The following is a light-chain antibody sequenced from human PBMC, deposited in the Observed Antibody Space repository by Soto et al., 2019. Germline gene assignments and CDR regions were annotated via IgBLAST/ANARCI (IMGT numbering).Light chain of an antibody. CDR2: GAS. Sequence: EIVLTQSPGTLSLSPGERATLSCRASQSVSSSYLAWYQQKPGQAPRLLIYGASSRATGIPDRFSGSESGTDFTLTISRLEPEDFAVYYCQQYGSPFTFGPGTKVDIK. CDR3: QQYGSPFT. V-gene: IGKV3-20*01. CDR1: QSVSSSY. J-gene: IGKJ3*01.